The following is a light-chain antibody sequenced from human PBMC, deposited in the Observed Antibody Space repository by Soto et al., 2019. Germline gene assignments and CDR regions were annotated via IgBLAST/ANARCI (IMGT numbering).Light chain of an antibody. Sequence: EIVMTQSPATLSVSPGERATPSCRASQSVSSNLAWYQQKPGQAPRLLIYGASTRATGIPARFSGSGSGTDFTLTISSLEPEDFAVYYCQQRSNWLTFGGGTKVDIK. J-gene: IGKJ4*01. CDR3: QQRSNWLT. CDR1: QSVSSN. V-gene: IGKV3-11*01. CDR2: GAS.